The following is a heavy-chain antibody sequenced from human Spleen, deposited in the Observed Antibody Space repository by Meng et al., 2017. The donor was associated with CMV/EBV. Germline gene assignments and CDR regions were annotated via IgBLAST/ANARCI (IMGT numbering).Heavy chain of an antibody. CDR1: GFTFSGSA. CDR2: IRSKANSYAT. D-gene: IGHD2-2*01. CDR3: TRHRYCSSTSCPPPLVY. J-gene: IGHJ4*02. Sequence: GESLKISCAASGFTFSGSAMHWVRQASGKGLEWVGRIRSKANSYATAYAASVKGRFTISRDDSKNTAYLQMNSLKTEDTAVYYCTRHRYCSSTSCPPPLVYWGQGTLVTVSS. V-gene: IGHV3-73*01.